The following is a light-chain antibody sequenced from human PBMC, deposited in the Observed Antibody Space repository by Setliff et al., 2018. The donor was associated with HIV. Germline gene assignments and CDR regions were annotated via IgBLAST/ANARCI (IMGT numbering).Light chain of an antibody. V-gene: IGLV2-14*03. CDR2: DVS. Sequence: QSALTQPASVSGSPGQSITISCTGTSSDVGTYNYVSWYQQHPGKAPKLMISDVSNRPSGVSNRFSGSKSGNTASLTISGLQAEDEADYYCSSYTSSGTPYVFGTGTKVTGL. J-gene: IGLJ1*01. CDR3: SSYTSSGTPYV. CDR1: SSDVGTYNY.